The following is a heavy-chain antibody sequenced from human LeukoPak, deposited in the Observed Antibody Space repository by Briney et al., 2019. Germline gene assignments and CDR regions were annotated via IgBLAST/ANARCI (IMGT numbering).Heavy chain of an antibody. Sequence: PSETLSLTCTVSGGSISGYYWSWIRQPPGKGLEWIGEINHSGSTNYNPSLKSRVTISVDTSKNQFSLKLSSVTAADTAVYYCARGNDYGDVFDYWGQGTLVTVSS. D-gene: IGHD4-17*01. CDR2: INHSGST. V-gene: IGHV4-34*01. J-gene: IGHJ4*02. CDR3: ARGNDYGDVFDY. CDR1: GGSISGYY.